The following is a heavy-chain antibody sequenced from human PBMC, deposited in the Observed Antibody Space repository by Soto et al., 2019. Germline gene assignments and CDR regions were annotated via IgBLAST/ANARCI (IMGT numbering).Heavy chain of an antibody. J-gene: IGHJ4*02. D-gene: IGHD6-19*01. Sequence: SLKVSCKASGYTFTSYAMHWVRQAPGQRLEWMGWINAGNGNTKYSQKFQGRVTITRDTSASTAYMELSSLRSEDTAVYYCARAGAVAADFAYWGQGTLVTVSS. CDR2: INAGNGNT. CDR1: GYTFTSYA. V-gene: IGHV1-3*01. CDR3: ARAGAVAADFAY.